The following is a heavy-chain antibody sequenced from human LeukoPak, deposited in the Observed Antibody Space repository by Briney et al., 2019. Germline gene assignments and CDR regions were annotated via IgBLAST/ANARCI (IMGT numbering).Heavy chain of an antibody. Sequence: ASVKVSCKATGYTFTSYDINWVRQATGQGLELMGWMNPNRGNTGYAQKFQGRVTMTRNTSISTAYMELSSLRSEDTAVYYCARGPLLLWFGELFSHYYYYYGMDVWGQGTTVTVSS. V-gene: IGHV1-8*01. J-gene: IGHJ6*02. CDR2: MNPNRGNT. CDR1: GYTFTSYD. D-gene: IGHD3-10*01. CDR3: ARGPLLLWFGELFSHYYYYYGMDV.